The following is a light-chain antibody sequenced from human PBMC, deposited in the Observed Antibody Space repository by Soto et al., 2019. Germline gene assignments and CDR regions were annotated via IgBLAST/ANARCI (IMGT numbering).Light chain of an antibody. CDR1: QSITNY. V-gene: IGKV1-39*01. J-gene: IGKJ2*01. CDR3: QQSYRTPRT. CDR2: AAS. Sequence: DIQMTQSPSSLSASVGDRVTIICRASQSITNYLNWYQQKPGKAPKLLIYAASTLQSGIPSRFSGSGSGTDFTLTISRLQPDGFATYYCQQSYRTPRTCGQGTKLEIK.